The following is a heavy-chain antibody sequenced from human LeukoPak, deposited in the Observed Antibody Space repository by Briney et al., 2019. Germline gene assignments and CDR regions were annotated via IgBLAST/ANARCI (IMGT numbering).Heavy chain of an antibody. CDR2: TSASGAST. V-gene: IGHV3-23*01. Sequence: GGSLRLSCAASGFTFSSYGMSWVRQAPGKGLEWVSATSASGASTYYADSVKGRFTISRDNSKNTLYLQMNSLRAEDTAVYYCARDDVLDAFDIWGQGTMVTVSS. D-gene: IGHD3-16*01. CDR1: GFTFSSYG. J-gene: IGHJ3*02. CDR3: ARDDVLDAFDI.